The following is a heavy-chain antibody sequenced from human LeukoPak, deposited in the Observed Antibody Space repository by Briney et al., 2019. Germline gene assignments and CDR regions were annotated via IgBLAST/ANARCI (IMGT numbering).Heavy chain of an antibody. CDR2: ITSSGDAT. CDR1: GFTFNIYA. J-gene: IGHJ5*01. CDR3: AKDRPNYHESNGHYYRLNGDS. D-gene: IGHD3-22*01. Sequence: PGGSLRLSCAASGFTFNIYAMSWVRQAPGKGLEWVSSITSSGDATFYADSVKDRFTISRDNSKSTLYLQMSSLRVEDTAVYYCAKDRPNYHESNGHYYRLNGDSWRQGTLVTVSS. V-gene: IGHV3-23*01.